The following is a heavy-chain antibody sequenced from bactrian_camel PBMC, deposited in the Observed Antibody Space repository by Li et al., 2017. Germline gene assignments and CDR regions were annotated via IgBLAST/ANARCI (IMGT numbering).Heavy chain of an antibody. Sequence: VQLVESGGGLVQPGGSLRLSCAASGFTFSNYGMNWVRQAPGKGLEWVSTIGGGATYYADSVKGRFTISRDNAKNTVYLQLNSLKTEDTAMYYCARRGLNYFGYWGQGTQVTVS. CDR2: IGGGAT. V-gene: IGHV3S40*01. D-gene: IGHD2*01. CDR1: GFTFSNYG. CDR3: ARRGLNYFGY. J-gene: IGHJ4*01.